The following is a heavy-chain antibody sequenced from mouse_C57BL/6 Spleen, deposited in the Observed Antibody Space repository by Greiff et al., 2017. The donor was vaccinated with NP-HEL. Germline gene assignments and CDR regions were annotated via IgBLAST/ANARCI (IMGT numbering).Heavy chain of an antibody. CDR1: GYAFSSYW. J-gene: IGHJ3*01. Sequence: QVQLQQSGAELVKPGASVKISCKASGYAFSSYWMNWVKQRPGKGLEWIGQIYPGDGDTNYNGKFKGQATLTADKSSSTAYMQLSSLTSEDSAVYFCARKGAQAPFAYWGQGTLVTVSA. D-gene: IGHD3-2*02. CDR2: IYPGDGDT. V-gene: IGHV1-80*01. CDR3: ARKGAQAPFAY.